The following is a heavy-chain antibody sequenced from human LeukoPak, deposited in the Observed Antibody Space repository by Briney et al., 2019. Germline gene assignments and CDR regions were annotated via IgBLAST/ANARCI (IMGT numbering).Heavy chain of an antibody. CDR1: GFTFSSYG. D-gene: IGHD3-3*02. J-gene: IGHJ4*02. CDR2: IRYDGSNK. CDR3: VRDHLWSFDY. V-gene: IGHV3-30*02. Sequence: GGSLRLSCAASGFTFSSYGMHWVRQAPGKGLEWVAFIRYDGSNKYYADSVKGRFTISRDNAKNSLYLQMNSLRAEDTAVYYCVRDHLWSFDYWGQGTLVTVSS.